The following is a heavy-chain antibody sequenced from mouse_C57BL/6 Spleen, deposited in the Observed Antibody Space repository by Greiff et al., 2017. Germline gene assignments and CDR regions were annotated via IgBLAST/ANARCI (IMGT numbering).Heavy chain of an antibody. CDR2: ISSGSSTI. CDR1: GFTFSDYG. D-gene: IGHD2-10*01. J-gene: IGHJ4*01. V-gene: IGHV5-17*01. CDR3: ALLGYAMDY. Sequence: EVQGVASGGGLVKPGGSLKLSCAASGFTFSDYGMHWFRQAPEKGLEWVAYISSGSSTIYYADTVKGRFTISRDNAKNTLFLQMTSLRSEDTAMYYCALLGYAMDYWGQGTSVTVSS.